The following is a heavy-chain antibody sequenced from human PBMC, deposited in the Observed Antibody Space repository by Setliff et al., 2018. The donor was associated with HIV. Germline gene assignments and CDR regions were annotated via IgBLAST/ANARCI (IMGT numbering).Heavy chain of an antibody. D-gene: IGHD6-19*01. J-gene: IGHJ3*02. CDR2: IHYDVSSK. Sequence: GGSLRLSCAAFGFTFSSYGMHWVRQALGKGLDWVAFIHYDVSSKYYGDSVKGRFTISRDNSRNTLYLQMNRLRPEDTAVYYCAKDFGYSSGWYLVSGTFDIWGQGTMVTVSS. V-gene: IGHV3-30*02. CDR1: GFTFSSYG. CDR3: AKDFGYSSGWYLVSGTFDI.